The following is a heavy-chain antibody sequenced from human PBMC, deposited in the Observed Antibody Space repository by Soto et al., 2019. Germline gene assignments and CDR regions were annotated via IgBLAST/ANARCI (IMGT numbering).Heavy chain of an antibody. CDR1: GGSISYEYYH. CDR3: AREDDGGDRDYYGLDV. D-gene: IGHD2-21*02. V-gene: IGHV4-30-4*08. Sequence: QVQLQQSGPGLVKPSQTLSLTCTVSGGSISYEYYHWTWIRQSPGKGLEWIGYIHYSGSIIYNPSFKNRVTISVDTSKNQFSLQLSSVTAAETAVYFCAREDDGGDRDYYGLDVWGQGTTVTVSS. J-gene: IGHJ6*02. CDR2: IHYSGSI.